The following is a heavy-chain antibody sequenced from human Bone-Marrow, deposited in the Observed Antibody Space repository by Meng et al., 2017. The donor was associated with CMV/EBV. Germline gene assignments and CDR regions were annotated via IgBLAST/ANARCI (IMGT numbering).Heavy chain of an antibody. V-gene: IGHV1-69*04. J-gene: IGHJ6*02. CDR1: GDTFRSYA. CDR2: IIPILDIA. CDR3: ARTMRIRHMVLRFFPRGYYGMDV. Sequence: SVKVSCKASGDTFRSYAITWVRQAPGQGLEWMGRIIPILDIANYAQKFQGRVTMTRNTSISTAYMELSSLRSEDTAVYYCARTMRIRHMVLRFFPRGYYGMDVWGQGPTVTVSS. D-gene: IGHD3-3*01.